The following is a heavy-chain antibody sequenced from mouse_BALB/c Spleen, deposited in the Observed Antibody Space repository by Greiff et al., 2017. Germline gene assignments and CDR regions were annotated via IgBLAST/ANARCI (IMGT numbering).Heavy chain of an antibody. Sequence: LVKPGASVKISCKASGYSFTGYYMHWVKQSHGKSLEWIGYISCYNGATSYNQKFKGQATFTVDTSSSTAYMQFNSLTSEDSAVYYCASEGLGGYYYAMDYWGQGTSVTVSS. J-gene: IGHJ4*01. CDR1: GYSFTGYY. CDR3: ASEGLGGYYYAMDY. D-gene: IGHD4-1*01. CDR2: ISCYNGAT. V-gene: IGHV1S34*01.